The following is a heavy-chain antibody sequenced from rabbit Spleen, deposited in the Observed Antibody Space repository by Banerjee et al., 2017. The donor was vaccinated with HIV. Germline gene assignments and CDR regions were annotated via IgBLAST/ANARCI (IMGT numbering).Heavy chain of an antibody. V-gene: IGHV1S40*01. Sequence: QSLEESGGGLVKPGASLTLTCKASGFSFNSGYDMCWVRQAPGKGLEWIACIDAGDSGFTYFANWAKGRFTVSKTSSTTVTLHMTSLTAADTATYFCARDTSSSFSSYGMDLWGPGTLVTV. D-gene: IGHD1-1*01. CDR2: IDAGDSGFT. CDR1: GFSFNSGYD. J-gene: IGHJ6*01. CDR3: ARDTSSSFSSYGMDL.